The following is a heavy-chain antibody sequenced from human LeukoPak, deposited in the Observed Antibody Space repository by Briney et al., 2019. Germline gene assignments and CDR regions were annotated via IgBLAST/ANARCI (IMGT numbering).Heavy chain of an antibody. CDR2: IRYDGSNK. Sequence: GGSLRLSCAASGFTFSSYEMNWVRQAPGKGLEWVAFIRYDGSNKYYADSVKGRFTISRDNSKNTLYLQMNSLRAEDTAVYYCAKIKDSSVIDYWGQGTLVTVSS. D-gene: IGHD3-22*01. J-gene: IGHJ4*02. V-gene: IGHV3-30*02. CDR3: AKIKDSSVIDY. CDR1: GFTFSSYE.